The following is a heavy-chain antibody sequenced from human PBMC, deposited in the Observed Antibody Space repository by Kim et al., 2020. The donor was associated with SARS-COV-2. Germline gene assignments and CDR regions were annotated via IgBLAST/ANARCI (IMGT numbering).Heavy chain of an antibody. CDR2: IYYSGCT. V-gene: IGHV4-31*03. CDR3: ARDRGPQLRYFDY. CDR1: GGSISSGGYY. D-gene: IGHD3-9*01. J-gene: IGHJ4*02. Sequence: SETLSLTCTVSGGSISSGGYYWSWIRQHPGKGLEWIGYIYYSGCTYYNPSLKSRVTISVDTSKNQFSLKLSSVTAADTAVYYCARDRGPQLRYFDYWGQGTLVTVSS.